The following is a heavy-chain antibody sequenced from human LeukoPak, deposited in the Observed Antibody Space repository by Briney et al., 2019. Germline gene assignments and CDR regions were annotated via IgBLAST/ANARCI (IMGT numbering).Heavy chain of an antibody. CDR1: GFTFGTYG. CDR2: IRYDGTNK. D-gene: IGHD4-17*01. J-gene: IGHJ6*03. CDR3: AKDRDCGDYPSADYYYMDV. Sequence: GGSLRLSCAASGFTFGTYGIHWVRQAPGKGLEWVAFIRYDGTNKWYADSVKGRFTISRDNSKNMLYLQMNSLRAEDTAVYHCAKDRDCGDYPSADYYYMDVWGKGTTVTVSS. V-gene: IGHV3-30*02.